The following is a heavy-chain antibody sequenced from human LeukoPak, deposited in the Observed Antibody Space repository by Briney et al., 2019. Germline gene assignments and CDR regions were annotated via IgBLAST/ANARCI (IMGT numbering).Heavy chain of an antibody. Sequence: GGSLRLSCAASGFTFSSYAMNWVRQAPGKGLGWVSYISSGSSTIYYADSVKGRFTISRDNAENSLYLQMNSLRAEDTAIYYCARDTRGYSYGYAYFDYWGQGTLVTVSS. D-gene: IGHD5-18*01. V-gene: IGHV3-48*01. J-gene: IGHJ4*02. CDR1: GFTFSSYA. CDR3: ARDTRGYSYGYAYFDY. CDR2: ISSGSSTI.